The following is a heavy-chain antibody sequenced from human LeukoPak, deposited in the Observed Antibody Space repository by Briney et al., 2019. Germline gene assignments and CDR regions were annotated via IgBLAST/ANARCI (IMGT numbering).Heavy chain of an antibody. CDR3: ARFTGGVPAAIIY. CDR2: IIPIFGTA. D-gene: IGHD2-2*01. Sequence: ASVKVSCKASGGTFSSYAISWVRQAPGQGLEWMGGIIPIFGTANYAQKFQGRVTITADESTSTAYMELSSLRSEDTAVYYCARFTGGVPAAIIYWGQGTLVTVSS. V-gene: IGHV1-69*13. J-gene: IGHJ4*02. CDR1: GGTFSSYA.